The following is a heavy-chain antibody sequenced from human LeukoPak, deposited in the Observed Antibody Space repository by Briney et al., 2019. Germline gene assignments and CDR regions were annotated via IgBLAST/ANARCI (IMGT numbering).Heavy chain of an antibody. V-gene: IGHV3-21*01. D-gene: IGHD3-16*01. CDR1: GFTFSSYS. CDR2: ISSSSSYI. CDR3: ARDWGSRGKFDI. J-gene: IGHJ3*02. Sequence: PGGSLRLSCAASGFTFSSYSMNWVRQAPGKGLEWVSSISSSSSYIYYADSVKGRFTISRDNAKNSLYLQINSLRAEDTAVYYCARDWGSRGKFDIWGQGTMVTVSS.